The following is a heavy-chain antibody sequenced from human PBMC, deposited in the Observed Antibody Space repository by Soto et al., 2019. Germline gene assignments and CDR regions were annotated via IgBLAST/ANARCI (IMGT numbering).Heavy chain of an antibody. CDR2: IGRNNTT. V-gene: IGHV3-23*01. D-gene: IGHD3-10*01. CDR3: ATEAFGGSDY. Sequence: HPGGSLRLSCAASGFTFSNYAMSWVRQAPGKGLEWVSGIGRNNTTYYADSVKGRFTNSRDNSKNTLYLQMNSLRVEDTAVYYCATEAFGGSDYWGQGILVTVSS. J-gene: IGHJ4*02. CDR1: GFTFSNYA.